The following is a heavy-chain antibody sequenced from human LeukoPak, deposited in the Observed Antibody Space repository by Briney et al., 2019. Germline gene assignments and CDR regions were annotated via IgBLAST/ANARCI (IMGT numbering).Heavy chain of an antibody. J-gene: IGHJ3*02. Sequence: GGSLRLSCAASGFTFSSYGMSWVRKAPGKGLEWVSSISSSSSYIYYTDSVKGRFTISRDNAKNSLYLQMNSLRAEDTAVYYCARDSGRDAFDIWGQGTMVTVSS. CDR2: ISSSSSYI. CDR1: GFTFSSYG. V-gene: IGHV3-21*04. CDR3: ARDSGRDAFDI.